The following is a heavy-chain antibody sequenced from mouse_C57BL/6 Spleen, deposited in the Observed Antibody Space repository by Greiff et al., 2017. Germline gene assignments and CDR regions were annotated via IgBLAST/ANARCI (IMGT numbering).Heavy chain of an antibody. CDR1: GYAFSSYW. V-gene: IGHV1-80*01. CDR3: ARYYYYGSSPAWFAY. J-gene: IGHJ3*01. Sequence: VQLQQSGAELVKPGASVKISCKASGYAFSSYWMNWVKQRPGKGLEWIGQIYPGDGDTNYNGKFKGKATLTADKASSTAYMQLSSLTSEDSAVYFCARYYYYGSSPAWFAYWGQGTLVTVSA. D-gene: IGHD1-1*01. CDR2: IYPGDGDT.